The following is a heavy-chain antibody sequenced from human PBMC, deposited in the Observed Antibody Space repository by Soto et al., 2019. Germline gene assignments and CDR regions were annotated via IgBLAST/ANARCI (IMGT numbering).Heavy chain of an antibody. V-gene: IGHV3-23*01. CDR1: GFSFSSYG. CDR3: ASGCYGDILYDY. Sequence: EVQLLESGGGLVQPGGSLRLSCTASGFSFSSYGMNWVRQAPGRGLEWISSISVKDGKTSYADSVKGRFTIYRDPSKNTLYLQMNSLRAEDTAIYYCASGCYGDILYDYWGQGTQVTVSS. D-gene: IGHD3-10*01. CDR2: ISVKDGKT. J-gene: IGHJ4*02.